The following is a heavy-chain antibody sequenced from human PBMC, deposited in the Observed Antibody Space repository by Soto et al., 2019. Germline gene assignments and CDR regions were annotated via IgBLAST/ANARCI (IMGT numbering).Heavy chain of an antibody. CDR3: ARAHGITIFGVVIDYYYYGMDV. CDR2: INHSGST. Sequence: PSETLSLTCAVYGGSFSGYYWSWIRQPPGKGLEWIGEINHSGSTNYNPSLKSRVTISVDTSKNQFSLKLSSVTAADTAVYYCARAHGITIFGVVIDYYYYGMDVWGQGTTVTVS. CDR1: GGSFSGYY. D-gene: IGHD3-3*01. J-gene: IGHJ6*02. V-gene: IGHV4-34*01.